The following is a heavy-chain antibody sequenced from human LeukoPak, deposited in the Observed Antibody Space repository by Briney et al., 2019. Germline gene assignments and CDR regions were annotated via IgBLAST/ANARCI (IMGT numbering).Heavy chain of an antibody. Sequence: ASVKVSCKASGYTFTTYGISWVRQAPGQGLEWMGWISAYNGNTNYAQKLQGRVTMTTDTSTSTAYMELRSLRSEDTAVYYCASPSSGPYYYMDVWGKGTTVTVSS. D-gene: IGHD3-22*01. V-gene: IGHV1-18*01. J-gene: IGHJ6*03. CDR2: ISAYNGNT. CDR1: GYTFTTYG. CDR3: ASPSSGPYYYMDV.